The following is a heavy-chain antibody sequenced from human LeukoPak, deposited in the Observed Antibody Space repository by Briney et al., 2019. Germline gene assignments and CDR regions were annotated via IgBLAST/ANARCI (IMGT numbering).Heavy chain of an antibody. D-gene: IGHD2-15*01. J-gene: IGHJ4*02. V-gene: IGHV3-30*02. CDR3: APIPGCSGGSCYSR. CDR1: GFTFSSYG. Sequence: GGSLRLSCAASGFTFSSYGMHWVRQAPGKGLEWVAFIRYDGSNKYYADSVKGRFTISRDNSKNTLYLQMNSLRAEDTAVYYCAPIPGCSGGSCYSRWGQGTLVTVSS. CDR2: IRYDGSNK.